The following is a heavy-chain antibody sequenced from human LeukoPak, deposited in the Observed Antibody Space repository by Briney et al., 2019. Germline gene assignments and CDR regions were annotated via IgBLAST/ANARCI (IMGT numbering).Heavy chain of an antibody. Sequence: GESLKISCKGSGYSFTSYWIGWVRQMPVKGLEWMGIIDPGDSDTRYSPSFQGQVTISADKSISTAYLQWSSLKASDTAMYYCARRNNCTSSSCYIWFDPWGQGTLVTVSS. V-gene: IGHV5-51*01. CDR3: ARRNNCTSSSCYIWFDP. CDR2: IDPGDSDT. D-gene: IGHD2-2*02. J-gene: IGHJ5*02. CDR1: GYSFTSYW.